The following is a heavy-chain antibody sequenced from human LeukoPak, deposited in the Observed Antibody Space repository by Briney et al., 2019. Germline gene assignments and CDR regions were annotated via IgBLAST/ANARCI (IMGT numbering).Heavy chain of an antibody. CDR2: ISGSGGST. D-gene: IGHD2-2*01. Sequence: GGSLRLSCAASGFTFSSYAMSWVRQAPGKGLEWVSAISGSGGSTYYADSVKGRFTISRDNSKNTLYLQMNSLRAEDTAVYYFAKDAGAIWYQLNDYWGQGTLVTVSS. CDR3: AKDAGAIWYQLNDY. V-gene: IGHV3-23*01. CDR1: GFTFSSYA. J-gene: IGHJ4*02.